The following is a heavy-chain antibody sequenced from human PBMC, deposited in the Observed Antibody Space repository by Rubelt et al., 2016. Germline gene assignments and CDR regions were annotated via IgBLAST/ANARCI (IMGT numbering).Heavy chain of an antibody. D-gene: IGHD3-22*01. J-gene: IGHJ4*02. CDR1: GYTFTGYY. CDR3: ARDDSPYYYDSSGYYDY. CDR2: INPNSGGT. Sequence: QVQLVQSGAEGKKPGASVKVSCKASGYTFTGYYMHWVRQAPGQGLEWMGWINPNSGGTNYAEKFQGWVTMTRDTSISTAYMELSRLGSDDTAVYYCARDDSPYYYDSSGYYDYWGQGTLVTVSS. V-gene: IGHV1-2*04.